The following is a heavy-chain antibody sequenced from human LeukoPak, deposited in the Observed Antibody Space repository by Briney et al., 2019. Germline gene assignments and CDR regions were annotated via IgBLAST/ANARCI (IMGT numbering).Heavy chain of an antibody. J-gene: IGHJ3*02. CDR1: GGSISSGSYY. CDR3: ARVPRIYCSSTSCYSREQNAFDI. D-gene: IGHD2-2*01. V-gene: IGHV4-61*02. Sequence: SETMSLTCTVSGGSISSGSYYWSWIRQPAGKGLEWIGRVYTSGSTNYNPSLKSRVTISVDTSKNQFSLKLSSVTAADTAVYYCARVPRIYCSSTSCYSREQNAFDIWGQGTMVTVSS. CDR2: VYTSGST.